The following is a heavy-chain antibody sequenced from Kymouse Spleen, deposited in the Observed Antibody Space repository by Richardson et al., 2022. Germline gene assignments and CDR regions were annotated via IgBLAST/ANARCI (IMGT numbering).Heavy chain of an antibody. V-gene: IGHV4-61*01. CDR1: GGSVSSGSYY. CDR2: IYYSGST. J-gene: IGHJ6*02. CDR3: ARDIYYGSGSYLYYYYYYGMDV. D-gene: IGHD3-10*01. Sequence: QVQLQESGPGLVKPSETLSLTCTVSGGSVSSGSYYWSWIRQPPGKGLEWIGYIYYSGSTNYNPSLKSRVTISVDTSKNQFSLKLSSVTAADTAVYYCARDIYYGSGSYLYYYYYYGMDVWGQGTTVTVSS.